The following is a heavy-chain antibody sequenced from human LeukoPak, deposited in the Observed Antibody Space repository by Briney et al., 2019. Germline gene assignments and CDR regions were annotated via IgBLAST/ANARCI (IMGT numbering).Heavy chain of an antibody. D-gene: IGHD3-10*01. CDR1: GYIFTAFA. V-gene: IGHV7-4-1*01. CDR2: INTNTGDP. J-gene: IGHJ4*02. Sequence: ASVKVSCKASGYIFTAFAINWVRQAPGQGLEWMGWINTNTGDPAYARDFRGRFVLSVDTSVNTAYLEISGLKTEDTAVYYCARSSRGIIGLLDFWGQGALVAVSS. CDR3: ARSSRGIIGLLDF.